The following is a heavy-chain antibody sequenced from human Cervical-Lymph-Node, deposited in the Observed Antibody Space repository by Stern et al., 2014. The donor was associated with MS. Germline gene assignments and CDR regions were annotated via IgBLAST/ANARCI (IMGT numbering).Heavy chain of an antibody. J-gene: IGHJ4*02. CDR3: ASAAIQEDYYFDY. CDR1: GFIFSHYA. CDR2: DSGVDSTT. V-gene: IGHV1-3*01. Sequence: QVQLVQSGAEVKMPGASVTVSCKTSGFIFSHYAVHWVRQAPGQSLEWMAWDSGVDSTTKLSQTFQGRITVSRDTAANTVYMKLSGLRSEDTAVYFCASAAIQEDYYFDYWGQGTLVTVSS. D-gene: IGHD5-24*01.